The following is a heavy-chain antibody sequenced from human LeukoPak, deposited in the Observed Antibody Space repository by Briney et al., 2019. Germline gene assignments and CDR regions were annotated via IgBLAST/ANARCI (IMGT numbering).Heavy chain of an antibody. V-gene: IGHV4-34*01. CDR1: GGSFSGYY. Sequence: PSETLSLTCAVYGGSFSGYYWSWIRQPPGKGLEWIGEINHSGSTNYNPSLKSRVTISVDTSKNQFSLKLGSVTAADTAVYYCARDHIVVVPAAENGFDYWGQGTLVTVSS. D-gene: IGHD2-2*01. J-gene: IGHJ4*02. CDR3: ARDHIVVVPAAENGFDY. CDR2: INHSGST.